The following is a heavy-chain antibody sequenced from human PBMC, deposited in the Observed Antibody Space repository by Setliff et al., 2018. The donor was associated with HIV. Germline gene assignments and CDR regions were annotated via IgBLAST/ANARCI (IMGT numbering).Heavy chain of an antibody. Sequence: PSETLSLTCTVSGGSISSYDYNWGWIRQPPGKGLGWIANIYYTGRTYYNPSLKSRVTISVDTSKNQFSLKVTSLTAADTAVYYCARYRRGAEWFDPWGQGTLVTVSS. CDR1: GGSISSYDYN. D-gene: IGHD1-26*01. V-gene: IGHV4-39*01. CDR3: ARYRRGAEWFDP. CDR2: IYYTGRT. J-gene: IGHJ5*02.